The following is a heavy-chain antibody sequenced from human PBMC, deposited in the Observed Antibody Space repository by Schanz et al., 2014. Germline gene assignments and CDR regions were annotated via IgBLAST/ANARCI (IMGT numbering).Heavy chain of an antibody. V-gene: IGHV1-18*01. CDR1: GYSFTTYG. D-gene: IGHD3-9*01. Sequence: QVQLVQSAPEVKKPGASVKVSCKASGYSFTTYGLNWVRQAPGQGPEWMGWINAFDDKTDYAQNFQGRLIMTTDTSTTTVYMELRGLRSDDTAVYYCARETTIITGGAFDVWGQGTMVTVSS. CDR3: ARETTIITGGAFDV. J-gene: IGHJ3*01. CDR2: INAFDDKT.